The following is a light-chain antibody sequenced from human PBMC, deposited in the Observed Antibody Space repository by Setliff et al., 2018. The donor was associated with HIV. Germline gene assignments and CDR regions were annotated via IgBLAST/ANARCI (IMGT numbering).Light chain of an antibody. CDR2: DVS. CDR3: CSYAGSYTYV. CDR1: GSDVGGYNY. J-gene: IGLJ1*01. Sequence: QSALTQPRSVSGSPGQSVTISCTGTGSDVGGYNYVYWYQQCPGKAPKLMIYDVSKRPSGVPDRFSGSKSGNTASLTISGLQAEDEADYYCCSYAGSYTYVFGTGTKVTVL. V-gene: IGLV2-11*01.